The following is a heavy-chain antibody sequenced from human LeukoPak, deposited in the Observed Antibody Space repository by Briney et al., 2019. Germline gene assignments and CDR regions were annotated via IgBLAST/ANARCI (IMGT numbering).Heavy chain of an antibody. D-gene: IGHD1-1*01. CDR2: ISSSSSCT. CDR3: TRDRGAYNLYDY. J-gene: IGHJ4*02. CDR1: GFTFSDYY. Sequence: GGSLRLSCAASGFTFSDYYMSWIRQAPGKGLEWVSYISSSSSCTNYADSVKGRFTISRDNAKNSLYLQMNSLRAEDTAVYHCTRDRGAYNLYDYWGQGTLVTVSS. V-gene: IGHV3-11*05.